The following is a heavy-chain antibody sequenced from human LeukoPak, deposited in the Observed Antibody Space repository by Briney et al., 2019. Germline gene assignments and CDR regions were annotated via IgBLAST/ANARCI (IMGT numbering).Heavy chain of an antibody. Sequence: MPGGSLRLSCEASRFVFTNYYMSWVRQAPGKGLDWIATIAYDGGTKYYADSAEGRFTISRDNAKNSLSLQMNSLRAEDTAVYFCARAGTYDGYKVLDSWGQGTLVTVSS. D-gene: IGHD5-24*01. V-gene: IGHV3-11*01. CDR1: RFVFTNYY. CDR3: ARAGTYDGYKVLDS. CDR2: IAYDGGTK. J-gene: IGHJ5*01.